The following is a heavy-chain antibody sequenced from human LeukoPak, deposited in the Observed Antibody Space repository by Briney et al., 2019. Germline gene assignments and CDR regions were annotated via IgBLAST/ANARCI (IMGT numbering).Heavy chain of an antibody. CDR2: ISYDGNNE. D-gene: IGHD3-3*01. Sequence: GGSLRLSCAASGFTFISYAIHWVRQAPGKGLEWVALISYDGNNEYYADSVKGRFTISRDNSKNTLYLQMNSLRAEDTAVYYCGPAKMRFLEWLTDAFDIWGQGTMVTVSS. J-gene: IGHJ3*02. CDR3: GPAKMRFLEWLTDAFDI. V-gene: IGHV3-30-3*01. CDR1: GFTFISYA.